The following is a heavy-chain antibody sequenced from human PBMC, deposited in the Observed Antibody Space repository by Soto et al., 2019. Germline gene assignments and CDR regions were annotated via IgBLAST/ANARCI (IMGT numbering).Heavy chain of an antibody. J-gene: IGHJ3*02. CDR1: GFTFSSYA. V-gene: IGHV3-23*01. CDR3: AKDLPVVTLGPGDAFDI. Sequence: GGSLRLSCAASGFTFSSYAMSWVRQAPGKGLEWVSAISGSGGSTYYTDSVKGRFTISRDNSKNTLYLQMNSLRAEDTAVYYCAKDLPVVTLGPGDAFDIWGQGTMVTVSS. CDR2: ISGSGGST. D-gene: IGHD2-2*01.